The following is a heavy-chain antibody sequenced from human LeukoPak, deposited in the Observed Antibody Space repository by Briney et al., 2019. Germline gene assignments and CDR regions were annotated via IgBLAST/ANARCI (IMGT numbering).Heavy chain of an antibody. D-gene: IGHD2-15*01. V-gene: IGHV1-46*01. Sequence: GASVKVSCKASGYTFINNWMHWVRQAPGQGLEWVGLINPTGTTTLYAQKFQGRVTITADESTSTAYMELSSLRSEDTAVYYCARGSLSVVAATLGFDCWGQGTLVTVSS. J-gene: IGHJ4*02. CDR3: ARGSLSVVAATLGFDC. CDR2: INPTGTTT. CDR1: GYTFINNW.